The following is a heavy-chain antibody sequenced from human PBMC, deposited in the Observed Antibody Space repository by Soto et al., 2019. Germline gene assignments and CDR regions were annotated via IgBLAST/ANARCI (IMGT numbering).Heavy chain of an antibody. CDR2: IYPGDSDT. D-gene: IGHD3-16*01. V-gene: IGHV5-51*01. CDR3: ARHITSVAGALDY. CDR1: GYSFTNYW. J-gene: IGHJ4*02. Sequence: PGESLKISCKGSGYSFTNYWIGWVRQMPGKGLEWMGIIYPGDSDTRYSPSFQGQVTISADKSTSTAYLQWSSLKASDTAVYYCARHITSVAGALDYWGQRTLVTGSS.